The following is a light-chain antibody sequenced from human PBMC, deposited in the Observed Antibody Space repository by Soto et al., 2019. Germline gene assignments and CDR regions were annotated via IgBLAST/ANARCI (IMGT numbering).Light chain of an antibody. CDR1: QGVGSA. Sequence: IPVTQSPSSLSASVGDRVTITCRASQGVGSALVWYQQKPGKAPNLLIYDASSLESGVPSRFSGSGYGTDFTLTISSLQPEDFATYYCQQFNSNPLTFGGGTKVEIK. J-gene: IGKJ4*01. CDR3: QQFNSNPLT. CDR2: DAS. V-gene: IGKV1-13*02.